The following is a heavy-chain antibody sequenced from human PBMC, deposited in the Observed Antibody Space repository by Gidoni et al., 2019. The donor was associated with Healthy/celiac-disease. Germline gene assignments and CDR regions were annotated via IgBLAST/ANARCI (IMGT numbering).Heavy chain of an antibody. CDR1: GFTFDDYA. Sequence: CAASGFTFDDYAMHWVRQSPGKGLEWVSGISWNSGSIGYADSVKGRFTISRDNAKNSMYLKMNSLRAEDTALYYCAKALENDAFDIWGQGTMVTVSS. CDR2: ISWNSGSI. J-gene: IGHJ3*02. CDR3: AKALENDAFDI. V-gene: IGHV3-9*01.